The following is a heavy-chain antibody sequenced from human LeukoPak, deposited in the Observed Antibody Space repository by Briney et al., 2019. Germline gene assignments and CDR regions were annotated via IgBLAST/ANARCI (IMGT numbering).Heavy chain of an antibody. J-gene: IGHJ3*02. CDR2: IYYSGST. V-gene: IGHV4-61*10. Sequence: SETLSHTCTVSGGSISSGSYYWSWIRQPAGKGLEWIGYIYYSGSTNYNPSLKSRVTISVDTSKNQFSLKLTSVTAADTAVYYCARAVAAPGAFDIWGQGTMVTVSS. D-gene: IGHD6-19*01. CDR3: ARAVAAPGAFDI. CDR1: GGSISSGSYY.